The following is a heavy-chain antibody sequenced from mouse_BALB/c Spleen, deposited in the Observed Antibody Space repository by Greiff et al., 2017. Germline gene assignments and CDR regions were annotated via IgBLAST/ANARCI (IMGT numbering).Heavy chain of an antibody. Sequence: QVQLQQSGAELAKPGASVKMSCKASGYTFTSYWMHWVKQRPGQGLEWIGYINPSTGYTEYNQKFKDKATLTADKSSSTAYMQLSSLTSEDSAVYYCARGVWDYWGQGTTLTVSS. V-gene: IGHV1-7*01. CDR2: INPSTGYT. CDR1: GYTFTSYW. J-gene: IGHJ2*01. CDR3: ARGVWDY.